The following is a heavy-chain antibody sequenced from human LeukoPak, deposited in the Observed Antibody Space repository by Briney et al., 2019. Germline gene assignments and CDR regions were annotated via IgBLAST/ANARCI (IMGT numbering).Heavy chain of an antibody. CDR3: AKDVLNTDSSLLPAEYFQH. Sequence: PGGSLRLSCAASGFSVITNYMTWVRQAPGRGLEWVANIKQDGSEKYYVDSVKGRFTISRDNSKNTLYLQMNSLRAEDTAVYYCAKDVLNTDSSLLPAEYFQHWGQGTLVTVSS. D-gene: IGHD2-8*01. CDR1: GFSVITNY. V-gene: IGHV3-7*05. CDR2: IKQDGSEK. J-gene: IGHJ1*01.